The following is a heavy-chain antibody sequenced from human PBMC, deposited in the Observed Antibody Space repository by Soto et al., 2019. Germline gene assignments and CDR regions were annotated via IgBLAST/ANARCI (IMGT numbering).Heavy chain of an antibody. Sequence: GGSLRLSCAASGFTFSSYGMHWVRQAPGKGLEWVAVISYDGSNKYYADSVKGRFTISRDNSKNTLYLQMNSLRAEDTAVYYCAKVETVTTNHYYYGMDVWGQGTTVTVS. CDR2: ISYDGSNK. V-gene: IGHV3-30*18. CDR3: AKVETVTTNHYYYGMDV. CDR1: GFTFSSYG. J-gene: IGHJ6*02. D-gene: IGHD4-4*01.